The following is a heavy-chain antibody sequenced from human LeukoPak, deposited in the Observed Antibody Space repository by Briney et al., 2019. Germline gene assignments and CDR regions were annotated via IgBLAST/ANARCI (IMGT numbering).Heavy chain of an antibody. CDR2: INHSGST. CDR1: GGSFSGYY. CDR3: ARLPLSNRWFDP. J-gene: IGHJ5*02. D-gene: IGHD2/OR15-2a*01. Sequence: DPSVTLSLTCAVYGGSFSGYYWSWIRQPPGKGLEWIGEINHSGSTNYNPSLKSRVTISVDTSKNQFSLKLSSVTAADTAVYYCARLPLSNRWFDPWGQGTLVTVSS. V-gene: IGHV4-34*01.